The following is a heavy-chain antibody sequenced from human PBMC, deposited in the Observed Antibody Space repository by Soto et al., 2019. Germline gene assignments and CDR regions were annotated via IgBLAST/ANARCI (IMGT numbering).Heavy chain of an antibody. J-gene: IGHJ6*02. D-gene: IGHD2-21*02. CDR1: GGTFSSYA. CDR2: IIPIFGTA. V-gene: IGHV1-69*13. Sequence: VASVKVSCKASGGTFSSYAISWVRQAPGQGLEWMGGIIPIFGTANYAQKFQGRVTITADESTSTAYMELSSLRSEDTAVYYCAREYCGGDCYPILYYYYGMDVWGQGTTVTVSS. CDR3: AREYCGGDCYPILYYYYGMDV.